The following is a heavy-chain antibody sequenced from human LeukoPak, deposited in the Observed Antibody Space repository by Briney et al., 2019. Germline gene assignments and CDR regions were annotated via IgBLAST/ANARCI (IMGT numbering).Heavy chain of an antibody. V-gene: IGHV3-30*02. CDR3: AKDRGIISDY. CDR2: IRYDGSNK. D-gene: IGHD3-10*01. J-gene: IGHJ4*02. Sequence: GGSLRLSCAASGFTFNTYGMHWVRQAPGKGLEWVAFIRYDGSNKNYADSVKGRFTISRDNSKNTLYLQMNSLRAEDTAVYYCAKDRGIISDYWGQGTLVTVSS. CDR1: GFTFNTYG.